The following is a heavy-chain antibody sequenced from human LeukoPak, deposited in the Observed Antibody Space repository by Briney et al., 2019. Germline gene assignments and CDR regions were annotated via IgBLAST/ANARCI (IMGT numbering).Heavy chain of an antibody. CDR2: ISGSGVST. CDR1: GFTFSSYA. D-gene: IGHD3-22*01. CDR3: AKSYSSGYYYVTSVGY. V-gene: IGHV3-23*01. Sequence: GGSLRLSCAASGFTFSSYAMSWVRQAPGKGLEWVSAISGSGVSTYYADSVKGWFTISRDNSKNTLYLQMNSLRAEDTAVYYCAKSYSSGYYYVTSVGYWGQGTLVTVSS. J-gene: IGHJ4*02.